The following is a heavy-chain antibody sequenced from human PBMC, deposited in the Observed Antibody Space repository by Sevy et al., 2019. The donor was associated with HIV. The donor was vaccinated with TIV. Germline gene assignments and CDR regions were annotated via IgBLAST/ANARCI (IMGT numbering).Heavy chain of an antibody. Sequence: GGSLRLSCAASGFTFITYDMHWVRHVTGKGLEWVSGVGPAGDPFYPGSVKGRFTISRENAKNSLYLQMNNLRAGDTAVYYCTRSGGYSDYGMDVWGQGTTVTVSS. CDR2: VGPAGDP. J-gene: IGHJ6*02. CDR3: TRSGGYSDYGMDV. D-gene: IGHD5-12*01. CDR1: GFTFITYD. V-gene: IGHV3-13*05.